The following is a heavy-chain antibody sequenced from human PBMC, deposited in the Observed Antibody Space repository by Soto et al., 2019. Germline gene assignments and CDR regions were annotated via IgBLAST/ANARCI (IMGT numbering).Heavy chain of an antibody. V-gene: IGHV3-53*02. Sequence: EVQMVQTGGGLIQPGGSLRLSCAASGFTVSNNYMDWVRQAPGKGLGWVSDISSGGGTYYAYSVRGRFTISRDSFSNTLFLQMDSLRADDTAVYYCAGTLRSSSFDYWGQGTLVTVSS. CDR3: AGTLRSSSFDY. J-gene: IGHJ4*02. CDR1: GFTVSNNY. D-gene: IGHD6-6*01. CDR2: ISSGGGT.